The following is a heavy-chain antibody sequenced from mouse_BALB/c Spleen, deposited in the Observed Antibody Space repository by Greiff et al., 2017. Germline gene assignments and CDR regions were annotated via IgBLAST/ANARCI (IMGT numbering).Heavy chain of an antibody. CDR3: ATHYYGSSYRFAY. Sequence: EVKLVESGGGLVQPGGSMKLSCAASGFTFSSFGMHWVRQAPEKGLEWVAYISSGSSTIYYADTVKGRFTISRDNPKNTLFLQMTSLRSEDTAMYYCATHYYGSSYRFAYWGQGTLVTVSA. J-gene: IGHJ3*01. CDR2: ISSGSSTI. V-gene: IGHV5-17*02. CDR1: GFTFSSFG. D-gene: IGHD1-1*01.